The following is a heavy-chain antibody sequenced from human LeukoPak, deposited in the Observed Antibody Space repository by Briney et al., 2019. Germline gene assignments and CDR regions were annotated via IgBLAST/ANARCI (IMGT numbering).Heavy chain of an antibody. V-gene: IGHV3-9*01. J-gene: IGHJ6*02. CDR3: AKDRAVAGLYYYYGMDV. D-gene: IGHD6-19*01. Sequence: GRSLRLSCAASGFTFDDYAMHWVRQAPGKGLEWVSGISWNSGSIGYADSVKGRSTISRDNAKNSLYLQMNSLRAEDTALYYCAKDRAVAGLYYYYGMDVWGQGTTVTVSS. CDR1: GFTFDDYA. CDR2: ISWNSGSI.